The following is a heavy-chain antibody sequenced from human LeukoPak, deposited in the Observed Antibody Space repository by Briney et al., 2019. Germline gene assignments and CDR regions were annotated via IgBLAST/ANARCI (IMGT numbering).Heavy chain of an antibody. V-gene: IGHV3-74*01. CDR1: GFTFSSYW. CDR3: AKDLAHGIAVPGSPGPLDY. CDR2: IYSDGITT. J-gene: IGHJ4*02. Sequence: GGSLRLSCAASGFTFSSYWMHWVRQAPGKGLVWVSRIYSDGITTNYADSVKGRFTVFRDNSKNTLYLQMNSLRAEDTAAYYCAKDLAHGIAVPGSPGPLDYWGQGTLVTVSS. D-gene: IGHD6-19*01.